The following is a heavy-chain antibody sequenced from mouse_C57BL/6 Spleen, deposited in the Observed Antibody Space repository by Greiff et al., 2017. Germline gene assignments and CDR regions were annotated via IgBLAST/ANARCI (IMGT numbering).Heavy chain of an antibody. V-gene: IGHV10-1*01. CDR3: VRQREYEYAMDY. Sequence: EVQLVESGGGLVQPKGSLKLSCAASGFSFNTYAMNWVRQAPGKGLEWVARIRSKSNNYATYYADSVKDRFTISRDDSESMLYLQMNNLKTEDTSMYYCVRQREYEYAMDYWGQGTSVTVSS. D-gene: IGHD2-14*01. CDR2: IRSKSNNYAT. J-gene: IGHJ4*01. CDR1: GFSFNTYA.